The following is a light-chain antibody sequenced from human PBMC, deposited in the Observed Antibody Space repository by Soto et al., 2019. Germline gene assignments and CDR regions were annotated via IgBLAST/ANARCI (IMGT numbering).Light chain of an antibody. CDR2: DAS. CDR1: QLISNY. V-gene: IGKV3-11*01. Sequence: EIMLTHSPATLSLSPGETATLSCRANQLISNYLAWYQQKPGQAPRLLIYDASNRATGIPARFSGSGSGTDFTLTISSLEPEDFAVYYCQQRGNWPLTFGGGTKVDIK. CDR3: QQRGNWPLT. J-gene: IGKJ4*01.